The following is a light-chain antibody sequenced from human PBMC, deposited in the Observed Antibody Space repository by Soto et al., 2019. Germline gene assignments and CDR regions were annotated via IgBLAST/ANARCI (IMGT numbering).Light chain of an antibody. CDR1: QGIRSD. CDR3: LQDYSYPRT. Sequence: IQMTQSPSSLSASVGDRVTITCRASQGIRSDLGWYHQKPGKAPQLLMYAASRLQSGVPSRFSGSGSGTDFTLTITGLQPEDFGTYYCLQDYSYPRTFGQGTKVDIK. J-gene: IGKJ1*01. V-gene: IGKV1-6*01. CDR2: AAS.